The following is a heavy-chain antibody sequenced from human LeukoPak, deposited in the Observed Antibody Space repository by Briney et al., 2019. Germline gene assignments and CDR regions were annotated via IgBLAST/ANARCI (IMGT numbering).Heavy chain of an antibody. Sequence: PGGSLRLSCAASGLIFSSYAMTWVRQAPGKGLEWVSAVSGNGGSTYYADSVKGRFTISRDNSKSTLYLQMNSLRAEDTATYYCAARPTSEAVAPSDFWGQGTLVTVSS. CDR1: GLIFSSYA. J-gene: IGHJ4*02. V-gene: IGHV3-23*01. CDR3: AARPTSEAVAPSDF. D-gene: IGHD6-19*01. CDR2: VSGNGGST.